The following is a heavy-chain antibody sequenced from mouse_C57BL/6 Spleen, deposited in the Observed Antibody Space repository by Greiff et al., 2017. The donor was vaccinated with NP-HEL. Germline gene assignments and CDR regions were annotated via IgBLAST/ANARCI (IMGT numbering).Heavy chain of an antibody. V-gene: IGHV3-6*01. Sequence: EVQLQQSGPGLVKPSQSLSLTCSVTGYSITSGYYWNWIRQFPGNKLEWMGYISYDGSNNYNPSLKNRISITRDTSKNQFFLKLNSVTTEDTATYYCATIYYGNRYWYFDVWGTGTTVTVSS. J-gene: IGHJ1*03. CDR1: GYSITSGYY. CDR2: ISYDGSN. CDR3: ATIYYGNRYWYFDV. D-gene: IGHD2-1*01.